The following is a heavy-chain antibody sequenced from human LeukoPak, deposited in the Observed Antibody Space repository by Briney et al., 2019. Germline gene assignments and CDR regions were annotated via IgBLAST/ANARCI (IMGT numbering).Heavy chain of an antibody. CDR2: IKQDGSET. J-gene: IGHJ3*02. CDR3: ARGYWGIVVVPAATDAFDI. CDR1: GFTFSSYW. Sequence: GGSLRLSCAASGFTFSSYWMSWVRQAPGKGLEWGANIKQDGSETYYVDSVKGRFTISRDNAKNSLYLQMNSLRAEDTAVYYCARGYWGIVVVPAATDAFDIWGQGTMVTVSS. V-gene: IGHV3-7*01. D-gene: IGHD2-2*01.